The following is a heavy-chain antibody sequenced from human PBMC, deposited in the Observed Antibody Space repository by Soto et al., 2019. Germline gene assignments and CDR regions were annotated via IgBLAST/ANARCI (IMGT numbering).Heavy chain of an antibody. CDR2: LSGSGGST. D-gene: IGHD2-2*01. CDR1: GFTFSSYA. V-gene: IGHV3-23*01. J-gene: IGHJ4*02. CDR3: AKVRGRCSSTSCYRFDY. Sequence: EVQLLESGGGLVQPGGSLRLSCAASGFTFSSYAMSWVRQAPGKGLEWVSALSGSGGSTYYADSVKGRFTISRDNSKNTLYLQMNSLRAADTAVYYCAKVRGRCSSTSCYRFDYWGQGTLVTVSS.